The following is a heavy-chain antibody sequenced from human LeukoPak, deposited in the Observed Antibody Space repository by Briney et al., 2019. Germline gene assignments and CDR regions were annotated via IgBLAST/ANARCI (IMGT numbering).Heavy chain of an antibody. CDR2: VYYTGST. Sequence: SETLSLTCSVSGPSVTSGGFYWGWLPQPPGKGLHWLATVYYTGSTYYNPSLRSRVTISIDTSKNQFSLSLRSLIAADTAVYYCARHSGSGSLSRPFDPWGQGTLVTVSS. V-gene: IGHV4-39*01. D-gene: IGHD3-10*01. J-gene: IGHJ5*02. CDR3: ARHSGSGSLSRPFDP. CDR1: GPSVTSGGFY.